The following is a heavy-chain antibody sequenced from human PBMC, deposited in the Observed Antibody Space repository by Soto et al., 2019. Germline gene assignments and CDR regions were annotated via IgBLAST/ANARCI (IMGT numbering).Heavy chain of an antibody. Sequence: KDSRNGAEDNFIGYCIRWMSKKKGKGLERMGIIYPGDSDTRYSPSFQGQVTISADKSISTAYLQWSRLKASDTAMYYCASLMGKQLVLGVGYGMDVCAEGPTVTLYS. CDR3: ASLMGKQLVLGVGYGMDV. D-gene: IGHD6-13*01. CDR2: IYPGDSDT. V-gene: IGHV5-51*01. CDR1: EDNFIGYC. J-gene: IGHJ6*04.